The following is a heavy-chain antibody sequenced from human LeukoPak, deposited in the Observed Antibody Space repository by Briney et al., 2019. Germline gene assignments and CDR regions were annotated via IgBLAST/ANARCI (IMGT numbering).Heavy chain of an antibody. CDR3: ARDSPFEWDVFGDSFDI. Sequence: PGGSLRLSCAASGFTFSSYETNWVRQAPGKGLEWVSYISSSGSTIYYADSVKGRFTISRDNAKNSLYLQMNSLRAEDTAVYYCARDSPFEWDVFGDSFDIWGQGTVVTVSS. J-gene: IGHJ3*02. CDR1: GFTFSSYE. CDR2: ISSSGSTI. D-gene: IGHD1-26*01. V-gene: IGHV3-48*03.